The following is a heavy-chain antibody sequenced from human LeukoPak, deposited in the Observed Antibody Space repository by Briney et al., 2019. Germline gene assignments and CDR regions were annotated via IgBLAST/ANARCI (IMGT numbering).Heavy chain of an antibody. CDR1: GYTFTDHA. CDR3: ARRYDSRGPVTFDF. D-gene: IGHD3-22*01. CDR2: INPNIGTT. J-gene: IGHJ3*01. Sequence: GASVKVSCEASGYTFTDHAIHWVRQAPGQGLEWMGRINPNIGTTNYAKRFQGRLTVTRDTSINTAFMELSSLNPDDTAVFYCARRYDSRGPVTFDFWGQGTLVTVSS. V-gene: IGHV1-2*06.